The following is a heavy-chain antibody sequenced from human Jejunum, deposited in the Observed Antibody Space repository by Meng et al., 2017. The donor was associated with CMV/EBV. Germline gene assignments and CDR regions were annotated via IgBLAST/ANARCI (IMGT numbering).Heavy chain of an antibody. J-gene: IGHJ4*02. Sequence: SGFSFSSFGMRWVRQAPGKGLEWVAYIRYDLATKYYVDSVKGRFTISRDNSRNSVSLQMNSLRDDDTAIYYCAKQGDPSAYFFDFWGEGTMVTVSS. CDR3: AKQGDPSAYFFDF. V-gene: IGHV3-30*02. D-gene: IGHD3-10*01. CDR1: GFSFSSFG. CDR2: IRYDLATK.